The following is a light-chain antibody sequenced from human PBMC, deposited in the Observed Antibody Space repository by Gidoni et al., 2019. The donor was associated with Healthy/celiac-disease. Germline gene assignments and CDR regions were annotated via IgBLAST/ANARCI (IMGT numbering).Light chain of an antibody. CDR3: QQYGSSPGYT. Sequence: IVLTQSPRTLSLSPGERATLSFRASQSVSSSYLAWYQQKPGQAPRLPIYGASSRATGIPDRFSGSGCGTDFTLTIRRLEPEDFEVYYCQQYGSSPGYTFGQGTKLEIK. CDR1: QSVSSSY. CDR2: GAS. V-gene: IGKV3-20*01. J-gene: IGKJ2*01.